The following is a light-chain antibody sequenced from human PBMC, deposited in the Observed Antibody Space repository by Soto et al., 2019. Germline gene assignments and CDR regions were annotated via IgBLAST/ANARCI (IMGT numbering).Light chain of an antibody. CDR2: ATS. J-gene: IGKJ3*01. Sequence: DIQMTQSPSFVSASVGDRVTITCRASQGISNWLAWYQQKPGKAPKLLIYATSNLQGGVPSRFSDSGSGTDFTLTIASLQPKDSATYNCHQSISFPLPFGPGTKVDIK. CDR1: QGISNW. CDR3: HQSISFPLP. V-gene: IGKV1-12*01.